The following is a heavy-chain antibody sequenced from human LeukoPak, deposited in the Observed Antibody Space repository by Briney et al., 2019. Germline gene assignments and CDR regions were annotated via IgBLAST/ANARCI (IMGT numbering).Heavy chain of an antibody. CDR3: ATDPDSIAVATGLDC. Sequence: GASVKVSCTASGYTFTRYDINWVRQATGQGLEWMGWINLNSGNTGYAQKFQGRVTMTEDTSTDTAYMELSSLRSEDTAVYYCATDPDSIAVATGLDCWGQGTLVTVSS. D-gene: IGHD6-19*01. V-gene: IGHV1-8*01. CDR2: INLNSGNT. J-gene: IGHJ4*02. CDR1: GYTFTRYD.